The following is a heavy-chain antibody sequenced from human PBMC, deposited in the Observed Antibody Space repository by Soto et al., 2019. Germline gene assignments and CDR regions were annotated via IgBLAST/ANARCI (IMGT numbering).Heavy chain of an antibody. J-gene: IGHJ6*02. Sequence: QVQLVESGGGVVQPGRSLRLSCAASGFTFSSYAMHWVRQAPGKGLEWVAVISYDGSNKYYADSMKGRFTISRDNSKNTLYLQMNSLRAEDTAVYYCAREIEGNPGDYYGMDVWGQGTTVTVSS. CDR2: ISYDGSNK. CDR3: AREIEGNPGDYYGMDV. V-gene: IGHV3-30-3*01. D-gene: IGHD3-22*01. CDR1: GFTFSSYA.